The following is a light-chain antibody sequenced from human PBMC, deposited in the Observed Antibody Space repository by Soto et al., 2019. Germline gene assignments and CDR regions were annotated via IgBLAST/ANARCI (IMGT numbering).Light chain of an antibody. J-gene: IGKJ5*01. CDR3: KHYYSYPPP. V-gene: IGKV1-8*01. CDR1: QGISSY. CDR2: AAS. Sequence: AIRMTQSPSSFSASTGDRVTITCRASQGISSYLAWYQQKPRKAPKLLIYAASTLQIWVPSRFSGSGSGSNFTLTFSCLKSEDFPTYYCKHYYSYPPPFGKGTRREIK.